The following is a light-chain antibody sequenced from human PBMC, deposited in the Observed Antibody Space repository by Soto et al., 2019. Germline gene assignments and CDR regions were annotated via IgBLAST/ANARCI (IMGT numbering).Light chain of an antibody. CDR2: EVS. CDR1: SSDVGGYNY. J-gene: IGLJ1*01. V-gene: IGLV2-14*01. Sequence: QSALTQPASVSGSPGQSITISCTGTSSDVGGYNYVSWYQQHPGKAPKLMIYEVSSRPSGVSNRFSGSKSGNTASLTISGLQAEDEADYYCSSYTSSSTRDVFGTWTKVTVL. CDR3: SSYTSSSTRDV.